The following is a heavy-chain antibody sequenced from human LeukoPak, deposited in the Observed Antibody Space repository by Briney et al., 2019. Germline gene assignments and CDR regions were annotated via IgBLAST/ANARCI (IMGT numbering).Heavy chain of an antibody. Sequence: ASVKVSCKASGGTFSSYAISWVRQAPGQGLEWMEGIIPIFGTANYAQKFQGRVTITTDESTSTAYMELSSLRSEDTAVYYCARGDCSSTSCYRMVYFDYWGQGTLVTVSS. CDR3: ARGDCSSTSCYRMVYFDY. D-gene: IGHD2-2*01. CDR1: GGTFSSYA. J-gene: IGHJ4*02. CDR2: IIPIFGTA. V-gene: IGHV1-69*05.